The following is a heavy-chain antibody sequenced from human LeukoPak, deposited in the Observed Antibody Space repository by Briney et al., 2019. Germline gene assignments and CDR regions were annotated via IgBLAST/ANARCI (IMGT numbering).Heavy chain of an antibody. CDR3: CDGDYYFDY. CDR2: ITPIFGTA. J-gene: IGHJ4*02. CDR1: GGTFSSYA. V-gene: IGHV1-69*06. D-gene: IGHD4-17*01. Sequence: SVKVSCKASGGTFSSYAISWVRQAPGQGLEWMGGITPIFGTANYAQKFQGRVTITADKSTSTAYMELSSLRSEDTAVYYCCDGDYYFDYWGQGTLVTVSS.